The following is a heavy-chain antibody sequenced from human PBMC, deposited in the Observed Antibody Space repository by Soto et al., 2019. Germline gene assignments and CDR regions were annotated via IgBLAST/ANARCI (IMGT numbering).Heavy chain of an antibody. Sequence: QVQLVQSGAEVKKPGSSVKVSCKSSGGTFSSYAISWVRQAPGQGLEWMGGIIPIFGTANYAQKFQGRVTITADKSTSTAYMELSSMRSEDTAVYYCARSRVSGSPPESWGQGTLVTVSS. V-gene: IGHV1-69*06. J-gene: IGHJ4*02. CDR2: IIPIFGTA. CDR3: ARSRVSGSPPES. CDR1: GGTFSSYA. D-gene: IGHD1-26*01.